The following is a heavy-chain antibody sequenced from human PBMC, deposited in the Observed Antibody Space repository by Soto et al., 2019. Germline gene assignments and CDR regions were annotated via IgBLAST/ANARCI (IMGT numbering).Heavy chain of an antibody. Sequence: GGSLRLSCAASGFTFSDYYMSWIRQAPGKGLEWVSYISSSGSTIYYADSVKGRFTISRDNAKNSLYLQMNSLRAEDTAVYYCARVPVRVGTATPLGDMDVWGKGTTVTVSS. CDR1: GFTFSDYY. CDR3: ARVPVRVGTATPLGDMDV. D-gene: IGHD3-16*01. J-gene: IGHJ6*03. V-gene: IGHV3-11*01. CDR2: ISSSGSTI.